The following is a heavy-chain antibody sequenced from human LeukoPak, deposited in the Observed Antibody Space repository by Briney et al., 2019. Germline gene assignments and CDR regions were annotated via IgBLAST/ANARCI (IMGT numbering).Heavy chain of an antibody. CDR2: IWSDGSNK. CDR3: ARRRYSVYDFDY. D-gene: IGHD5/OR15-5a*01. CDR1: GFTFSTYG. Sequence: GGSLRLSCAASGFTFSTYGMHWVRQAPGKGLEWVAVIWSDGSNKYYADSVKGRFTISRENSKNTLYLQMNSLRAEDTAVYYCARRRYSVYDFDYWGQGTLVTVSS. J-gene: IGHJ4*02. V-gene: IGHV3-33*01.